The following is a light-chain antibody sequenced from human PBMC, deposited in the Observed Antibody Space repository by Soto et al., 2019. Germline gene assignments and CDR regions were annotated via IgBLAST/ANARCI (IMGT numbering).Light chain of an antibody. V-gene: IGLV2-8*01. J-gene: IGLJ3*02. CDR1: SSDVGGHKY. Sequence: QSALTQPPSASGSPGQPVTISCTGSSSDVGGHKYVSWYQQHPGTAPKLIISEVNKRASGVPDRFSGSKSGNTASLTVSGLQAEDEADYYCSSYAGSKVVFGGGTKLTVL. CDR3: SSYAGSKVV. CDR2: EVN.